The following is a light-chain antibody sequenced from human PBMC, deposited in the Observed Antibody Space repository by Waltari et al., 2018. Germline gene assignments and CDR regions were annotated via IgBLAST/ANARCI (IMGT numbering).Light chain of an antibody. CDR3: VLYMGSGIYI. J-gene: IGLJ1*01. Sequence: TVVTQEPSLSVSPGGTVTLTCGLNSGSVSTTNYPSWYQQTPGQAPRTLIYSINTRPFGVPDRFSASIHGNKAALTITGAQADDESDYYCVLYMGSGIYIFGAGTRLTVL. CDR2: SIN. V-gene: IGLV8-61*01. CDR1: SGSVSTTNY.